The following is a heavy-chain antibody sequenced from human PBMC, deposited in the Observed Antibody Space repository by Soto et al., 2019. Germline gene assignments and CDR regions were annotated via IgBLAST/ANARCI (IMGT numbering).Heavy chain of an antibody. Sequence: SGPTLVNPTQTLTLTCTFSGFSLNTGGMRVSWIRQPPGKALEWLARIGWDDDEFYSTSLQTRLTISKDTSRNQVVLTMTDMDRVDTATYYCARSFTGGSPFDFWGHGTLVTVSS. CDR2: IGWDDDE. V-gene: IGHV2-70*04. D-gene: IGHD3-10*01. CDR3: ARSFTGGSPFDF. J-gene: IGHJ4*01. CDR1: GFSLNTGGMR.